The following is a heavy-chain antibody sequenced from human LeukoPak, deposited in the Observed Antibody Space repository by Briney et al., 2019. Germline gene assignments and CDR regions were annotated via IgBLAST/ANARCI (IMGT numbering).Heavy chain of an antibody. V-gene: IGHV4-59*08. J-gene: IGHJ4*02. CDR3: ARQGGIAAAATNFDY. CDR1: GGSISSYY. CDR2: IYYSGST. D-gene: IGHD6-13*01. Sequence: SETLSLTCTVSGGSISSYYWSWIRQPPGKGLEWIGYIYYSGSTNYNPSHKSRVTISVDTSTNQFSLKLTSVTAADTAVYYCARQGGIAAAATNFDYWGQGTLVTVSS.